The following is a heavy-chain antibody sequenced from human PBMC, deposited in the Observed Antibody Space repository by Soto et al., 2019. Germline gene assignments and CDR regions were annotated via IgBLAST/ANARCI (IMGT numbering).Heavy chain of an antibody. D-gene: IGHD3-3*01. J-gene: IGHJ6*02. V-gene: IGHV3-64D*06. CDR1: GFTFSSYA. CDR3: VKSEKGVFWRDYGMDV. Sequence: SGGSLRLSCSASGFTFSSYAMHWVRQAPGKGLEYVSAISSNGGSTYYADSVKGRFTISRDNSKNTLYLQMSSLRAEDTAVYYCVKSEKGVFWRDYGMDVWGQGTTVTVSS. CDR2: ISSNGGST.